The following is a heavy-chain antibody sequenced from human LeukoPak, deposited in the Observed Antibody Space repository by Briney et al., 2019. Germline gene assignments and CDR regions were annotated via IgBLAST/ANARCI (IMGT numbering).Heavy chain of an antibody. V-gene: IGHV3-30*02. CDR3: AKNSRVADYYYYYMDV. J-gene: IGHJ6*03. CDR1: GFTFSSYG. Sequence: GGSLRLSCAASGFTFSSYGMHWVRQAPGKGLEWVAFIRSDGSNKYYADSVKGRFTISRDNSKNTLYLQMNSLRAEDTAVYYCAKNSRVADYYYYYMDVWGKGTTVTVSS. CDR2: IRSDGSNK. D-gene: IGHD4-11*01.